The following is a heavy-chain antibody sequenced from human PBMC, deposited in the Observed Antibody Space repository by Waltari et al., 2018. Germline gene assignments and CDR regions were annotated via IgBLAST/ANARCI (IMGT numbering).Heavy chain of an antibody. CDR1: GYTFTSYD. CDR3: ASGPGSYYYYYYGMDV. D-gene: IGHD3-10*01. Sequence: QVQLVQSGAEVKKPGASVKVSCKASGYTFTSYDTHWVRPATGQGLEWMGWMNPNSGNTGYAQKFQGRVTMTRNTSISTAYMELSSLRSEDTAVYYCASGPGSYYYYYYGMDVWGQGTTVTVSS. CDR2: MNPNSGNT. J-gene: IGHJ6*02. V-gene: IGHV1-8*01.